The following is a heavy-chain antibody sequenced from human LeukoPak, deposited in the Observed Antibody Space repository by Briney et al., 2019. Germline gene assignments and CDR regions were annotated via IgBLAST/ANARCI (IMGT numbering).Heavy chain of an antibody. CDR3: ARDSVVAAANRFDY. Sequence: GGSLRLSCAASGFTFSSYSMNWVRQAPGKGLEWVSSINSGGNCIFYADSVKGRFTISRDNAKNSLYLQMNNLRAEDTAVYYCARDSVVAAANRFDYWGQGTLVTVSS. D-gene: IGHD6-13*01. V-gene: IGHV3-21*01. CDR1: GFTFSSYS. J-gene: IGHJ4*02. CDR2: INSGGNCI.